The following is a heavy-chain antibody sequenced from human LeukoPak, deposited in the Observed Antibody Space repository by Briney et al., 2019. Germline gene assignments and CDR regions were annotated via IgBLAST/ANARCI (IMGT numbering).Heavy chain of an antibody. CDR2: IYYSGST. D-gene: IGHD1-26*01. J-gene: IGHJ4*02. CDR1: GGSISSGGYY. V-gene: IGHV4-31*03. CDR3: ARDSGSYYFDY. Sequence: SETLSLTCTVSGGSISSGGYYWSWIRQHPGKGLEWIGYIYYSGSTYYNPSLKSRVTISVDTSKNQFSLKPSSVTAADTAVYYCARDSGSYYFDYWGQGTLVTVSS.